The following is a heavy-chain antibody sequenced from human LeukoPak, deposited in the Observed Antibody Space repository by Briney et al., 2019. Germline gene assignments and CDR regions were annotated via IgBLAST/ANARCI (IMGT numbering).Heavy chain of an antibody. J-gene: IGHJ6*04. CDR3: ARALSGPLDV. CDR2: IIPVLGVA. CDR1: GGTFSSYT. Sequence: SVKVSCKASGGTFSSYTISWVRQAPGQGLEWMGRIIPVLGVANYAQKFQGRVTITADKSTSTAYMELSSLRSEDTAVYYCARALSGPLDVWGKGTTVTVSS. D-gene: IGHD3-16*02. V-gene: IGHV1-69*02.